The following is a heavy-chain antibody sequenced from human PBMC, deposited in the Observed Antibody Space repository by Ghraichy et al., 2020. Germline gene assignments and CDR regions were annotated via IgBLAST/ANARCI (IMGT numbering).Heavy chain of an antibody. J-gene: IGHJ6*02. D-gene: IGHD3-3*01. V-gene: IGHV4-34*01. Sequence: SQTLSLTCALYGRSFRDFLWTWIRQSPGEGLEYIGEIDVRGTTDHNPSLRSRVTMSVDTSSNHFSLKLTSVTAADTAIYYCVRATIRDGMDVWGQGTTVLVSS. CDR2: IDVRGTT. CDR3: VRATIRDGMDV. CDR1: GRSFRDFL.